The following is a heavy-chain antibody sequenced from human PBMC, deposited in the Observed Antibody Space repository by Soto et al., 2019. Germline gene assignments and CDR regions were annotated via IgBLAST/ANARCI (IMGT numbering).Heavy chain of an antibody. Sequence: QVQLVESGGGVVQPGKSLRLSCAASGFTFSNYAIHWVRQAPGKGLEWVAVISYDGRNKYYTDSVKGRFTISRDNSKNTLYLRMNSLGAEDTAVYYCARDLRPYSSDWYSVDHWGQGTLVTVSS. CDR2: ISYDGRNK. D-gene: IGHD6-19*01. J-gene: IGHJ4*02. CDR1: GFTFSNYA. CDR3: ARDLRPYSSDWYSVDH. V-gene: IGHV3-30*04.